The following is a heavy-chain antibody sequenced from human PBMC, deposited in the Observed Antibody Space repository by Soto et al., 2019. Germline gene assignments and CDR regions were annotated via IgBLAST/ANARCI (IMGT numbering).Heavy chain of an antibody. V-gene: IGHV4-39*01. J-gene: IGHJ4*02. CDR2: IYYSGTT. CDR3: ARLTVSLETGCYTWGY. D-gene: IGHD3-9*01. CDR1: GDSINIPLVS. Sequence: PSESLYLRSTVSGDSINIPLVSGGWISQPPGKGLEWVGAIYYSGTTYYNPPLKSRVSISVDTSKNQFSLKLRSLTAEDTAIYFCARLTVSLETGCYTWGYLVQRSPDTVFS.